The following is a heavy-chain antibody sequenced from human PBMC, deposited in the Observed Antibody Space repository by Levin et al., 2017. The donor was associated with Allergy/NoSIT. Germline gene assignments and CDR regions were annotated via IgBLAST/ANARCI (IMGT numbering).Heavy chain of an antibody. CDR2: ITWNSYSR. J-gene: IGHJ5*02. V-gene: IGHV3-9*01. CDR1: GFTFDDYA. Sequence: SLKISCAASGFTFDDYAMHWVRQVPGKGLEWVSGITWNSYSRGYADSVKGRFIISRDNAKNSLYLQMNGLTTEDTAFYYCAKGGGGSYSAGEFDPWGQGTLVTVSS. D-gene: IGHD1-26*01. CDR3: AKGGGGSYSAGEFDP.